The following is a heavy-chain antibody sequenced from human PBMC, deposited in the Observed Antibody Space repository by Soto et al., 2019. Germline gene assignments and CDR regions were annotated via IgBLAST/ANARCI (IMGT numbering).Heavy chain of an antibody. D-gene: IGHD6-13*01. V-gene: IGHV3-30*18. J-gene: IGHJ4*02. CDR1: GFTFSSYG. CDR3: AKEGSSIPLGY. Sequence: QVQLVESGGGVVQPGRSLRLSCAASGFTFSSYGMHWVRQAPGKGLEWVAVISYDGSNKYYAGSVKGRFTISRDNSKNTLYLQMNSLRAEDTDVYYCAKEGSSIPLGYWGQGTLVTVSS. CDR2: ISYDGSNK.